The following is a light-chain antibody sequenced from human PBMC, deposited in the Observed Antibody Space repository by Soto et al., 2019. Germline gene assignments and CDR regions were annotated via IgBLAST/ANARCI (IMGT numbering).Light chain of an antibody. J-gene: IGKJ3*01. CDR2: AAS. CDR3: QKYNSAPRT. Sequence: DIPITPSPSSPSSSFGDKSTITFRASQGISNYLAWYQQKPGKVPKLLIYAASTLQSGVPSRFSGSGSGTDFTLTISGLQPEDVATYYCQKYNSAPRTFGPGTKVDIK. CDR1: QGISNY. V-gene: IGKV1-27*01.